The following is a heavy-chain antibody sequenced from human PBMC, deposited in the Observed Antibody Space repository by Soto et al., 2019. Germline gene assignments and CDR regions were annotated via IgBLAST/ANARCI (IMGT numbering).Heavy chain of an antibody. CDR3: ARNRITIFGVVTTPPDV. V-gene: IGHV1-8*01. CDR1: GYTFTSYD. D-gene: IGHD3-3*01. J-gene: IGHJ6*04. CDR2: MNPNSGNT. Sequence: GASLKVSCKASGYTFTSYDINWVRQATGQGLEWMGWMNPNSGNTGYAQKFQGRVTMTRNTSISTAYMELSSLRSEDTAVYYCARNRITIFGVVTTPPDVWGKGTTVTVSS.